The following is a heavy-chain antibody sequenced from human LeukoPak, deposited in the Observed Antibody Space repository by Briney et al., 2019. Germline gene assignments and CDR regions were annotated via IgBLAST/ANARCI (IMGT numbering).Heavy chain of an antibody. Sequence: GGSLRLSCAAFGFTFSTHSMSWVRQAPGKGLEWVGRIKSKTDGGTKDYAAPVKGRFTISRDDSKNTLSLQMNSLKTEDTAVYYCTTDTDFVVVPDYYYMDVWGKGTTVTVSS. CDR3: TTDTDFVVVPDYYYMDV. V-gene: IGHV3-15*01. D-gene: IGHD2-2*01. CDR2: IKSKTDGGTK. CDR1: GFTFSTHS. J-gene: IGHJ6*03.